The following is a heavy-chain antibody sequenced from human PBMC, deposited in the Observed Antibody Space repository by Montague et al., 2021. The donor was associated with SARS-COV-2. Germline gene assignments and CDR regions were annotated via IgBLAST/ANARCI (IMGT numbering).Heavy chain of an antibody. CDR1: GFTFSSYA. CDR2: ISGSGCST. V-gene: IGHV3-23*01. D-gene: IGHD6-13*01. Sequence: SLRLSCAASGFTFSSYAMSWVRQAPGKGLEWVSAISGSGCSTYYEDFVKGRFTISKDNTKNTLHLQMNSRIADDTAVYYCAKASGQQLVWFVIVAATYFDYWGQGTLVTVSS. CDR3: AKASGQQLVWFVIVAATYFDY. J-gene: IGHJ4*02.